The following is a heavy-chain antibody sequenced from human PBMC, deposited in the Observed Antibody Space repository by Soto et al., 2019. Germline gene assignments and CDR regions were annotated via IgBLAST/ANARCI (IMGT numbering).Heavy chain of an antibody. J-gene: IGHJ4*02. CDR1: GFSLSTSRVG. V-gene: IGHV2-5*02. Sequence: QITLKESGPTLVKPTQTLTLTCTFSGFSLSTSRVGVGGIRQPPGKALEWLAVIYWDDAKTYRPSLKSRLTITKDTSKNQVALTMTNMDPVDTATYYCAHAYGGRSLYWGQGTLVTVSS. CDR2: IYWDDAK. D-gene: IGHD1-26*01. CDR3: AHAYGGRSLY.